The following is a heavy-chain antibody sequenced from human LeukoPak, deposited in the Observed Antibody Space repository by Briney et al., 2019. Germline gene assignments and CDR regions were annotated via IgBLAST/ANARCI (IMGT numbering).Heavy chain of an antibody. J-gene: IGHJ5*02. D-gene: IGHD4-17*01. Sequence: ASVKISCKASGYTFTSYGISWVRQAPGQGLEWMGWISAYNGNTNYAQKLQGRVTMTTDTSTSTAYMELRSLRSDDTAVYYCARLTTVTTSRWFDPWGQGTLVTVSS. CDR3: ARLTTVTTSRWFDP. CDR2: ISAYNGNT. V-gene: IGHV1-18*04. CDR1: GYTFTSYG.